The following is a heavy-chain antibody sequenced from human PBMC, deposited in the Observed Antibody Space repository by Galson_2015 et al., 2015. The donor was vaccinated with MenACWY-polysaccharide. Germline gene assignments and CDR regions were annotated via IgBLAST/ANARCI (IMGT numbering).Heavy chain of an antibody. CDR2: LSYDGSNK. Sequence: SLRLSCAASGFTFSTYGMHWVRQAPGKGLEWVAVLSYDGSNKYYADSVKGRFTISRDNSKNTLYLQMSSLRAEDTAVYYCAKDKYGDAVGGMDVWGQGTTVTVSS. J-gene: IGHJ6*02. D-gene: IGHD4-17*01. CDR1: GFTFSTYG. CDR3: AKDKYGDAVGGMDV. V-gene: IGHV3-30*18.